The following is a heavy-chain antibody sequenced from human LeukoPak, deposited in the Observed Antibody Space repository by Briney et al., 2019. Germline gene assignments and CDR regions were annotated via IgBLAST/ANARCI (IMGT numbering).Heavy chain of an antibody. CDR1: GFTFSSYG. J-gene: IGHJ4*02. Sequence: PGRSLRLSCAASGFTFSSYGMHWVRQAPGEGLEWVAFIWNDGTNIYYVDSVKGRFSISRDNSKNTLYLEMNSLRVEDTAVYYCARGGYNFDYWGQGTLVTVSS. D-gene: IGHD1-14*01. CDR3: ARGGYNFDY. V-gene: IGHV3-33*01. CDR2: IWNDGTNI.